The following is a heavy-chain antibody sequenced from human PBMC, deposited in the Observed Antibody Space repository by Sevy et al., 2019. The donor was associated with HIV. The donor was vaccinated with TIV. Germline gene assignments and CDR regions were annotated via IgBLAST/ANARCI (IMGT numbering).Heavy chain of an antibody. CDR1: GYTLTELS. CDR2: FDPGDGET. J-gene: IGHJ6*02. V-gene: IGHV1-24*01. D-gene: IGHD1-1*01. Sequence: ASVKVSCKVSGYTLTELSMHWVRQAPGKGLEWMGGFDPGDGETIYARKFQGRGTMTEDKSTDTAYMELSRLRSEDRAVYYCATPRGTGTDLGVSQGYYYGMDVRGQGTTVTVSS. CDR3: ATPRGTGTDLGVSQGYYYGMDV.